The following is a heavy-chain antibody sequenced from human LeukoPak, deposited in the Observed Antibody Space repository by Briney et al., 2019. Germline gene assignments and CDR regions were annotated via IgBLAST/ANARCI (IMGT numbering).Heavy chain of an antibody. CDR3: ARVNGDIDY. V-gene: IGHV1-8*02. CDR2: MNLNSGYT. Sequence: ASVKVSCTASGYTFTSYGISWVRQAPGQGLEWMGWMNLNSGYTGYAQKFQGRVTMTRDTSMSTAYIELSSLRSDDTAVYYCARVNGDIDYWGQGTLVTVSS. D-gene: IGHD4-17*01. CDR1: GYTFTSYG. J-gene: IGHJ4*02.